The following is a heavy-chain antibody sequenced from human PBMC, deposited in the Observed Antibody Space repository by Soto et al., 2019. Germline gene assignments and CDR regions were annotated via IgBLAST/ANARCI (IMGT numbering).Heavy chain of an antibody. CDR1: GFIFNDYH. D-gene: IGHD1-26*01. Sequence: ESGGGLVKPGGSLRLSCAASGFIFNDYHMNWIRQAPGTGLEWVSFISATGTTVYYADSVKGRFTISRDNAKNSLSLQVNSLRDDDTAVYYGAREGYTSPGRYFLDHWGQGTLVTVSS. V-gene: IGHV3-11*01. J-gene: IGHJ4*02. CDR2: ISATGTTV. CDR3: AREGYTSPGRYFLDH.